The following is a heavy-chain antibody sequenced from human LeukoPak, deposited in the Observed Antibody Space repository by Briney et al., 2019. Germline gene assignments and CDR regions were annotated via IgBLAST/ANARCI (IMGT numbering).Heavy chain of an antibody. V-gene: IGHV3-30-3*01. Sequence: GGSLRLSCAASGFTFSSYAMHWVRQAPGKGLEWVAVISYDGSNKYYADSVKGRLTISRDNSKNTLYVQISSLRAEDTAVYYCARDVSGSYDSFYYWGQGTLVTVSS. J-gene: IGHJ4*02. CDR2: ISYDGSNK. CDR3: ARDVSGSYDSFYY. D-gene: IGHD3-16*01. CDR1: GFTFSSYA.